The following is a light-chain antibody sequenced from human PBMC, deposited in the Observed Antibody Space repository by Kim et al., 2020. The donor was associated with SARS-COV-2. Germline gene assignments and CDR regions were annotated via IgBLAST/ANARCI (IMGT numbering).Light chain of an antibody. J-gene: IGLJ2*01. Sequence: VALGHTVRITCQVESLRIYYATWYQQKPVPAPILVIYGKNNRPSGIPDLFSGSSSGNTASLTITGTQAGDEADYYSNSLDSNENLLFGGGTQLTVL. CDR1: SLRIYY. V-gene: IGLV3-19*01. CDR3: NSLDSNENLL. CDR2: GKN.